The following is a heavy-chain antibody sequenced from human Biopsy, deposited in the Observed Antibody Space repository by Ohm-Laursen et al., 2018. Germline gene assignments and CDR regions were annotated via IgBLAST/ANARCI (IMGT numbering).Heavy chain of an antibody. CDR3: VREMSRESTIRDSFDL. CDR1: GITTRSYW. J-gene: IGHJ3*01. Sequence: GSLRLSCAASGITTRSYWMSWIRQAPGKGLEWVANIKQDGSEKNYVASVEGRFTISRDNAKDSLFLQMNSLRVEDTAVYYCVREMSRESTIRDSFDLWGQGTMVTVSS. CDR2: IKQDGSEK. V-gene: IGHV3-7*01. D-gene: IGHD5/OR15-5a*01.